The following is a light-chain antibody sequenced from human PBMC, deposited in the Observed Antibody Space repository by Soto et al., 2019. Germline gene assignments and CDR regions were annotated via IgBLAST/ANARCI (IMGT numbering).Light chain of an antibody. Sequence: EIVLTQSPGTLSLSPGERATLSCRASQSVNSSYLSWYQQKPGQAPRLLIYGASSRATGIPDRFSGSGSGTDFTLTISRLEPEDFAVYYCLLYGSSPLYTFGQGTELEIK. CDR2: GAS. J-gene: IGKJ2*01. CDR3: LLYGSSPLYT. V-gene: IGKV3-20*01. CDR1: QSVNSSY.